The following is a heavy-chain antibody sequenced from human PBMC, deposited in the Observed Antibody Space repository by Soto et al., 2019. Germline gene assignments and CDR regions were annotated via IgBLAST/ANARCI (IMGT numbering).Heavy chain of an antibody. D-gene: IGHD6-6*01. J-gene: IGHJ6*02. CDR1: GFTVSSNY. Sequence: EVQLVESGGGLIQPGGSLRLSCAASGFTVSSNYMSWVRQAPGKGLEWVSVIYSGGSTYYADSVKGRFTISRDNSKNTLYLQMNSLRAEDTAVYYCAGYLIAARPHYYYYGMDVWGQGTTVTVSS. V-gene: IGHV3-53*01. CDR3: AGYLIAARPHYYYYGMDV. CDR2: IYSGGST.